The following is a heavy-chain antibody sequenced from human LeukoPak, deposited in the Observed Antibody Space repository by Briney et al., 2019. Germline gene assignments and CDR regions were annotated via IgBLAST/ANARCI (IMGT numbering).Heavy chain of an antibody. CDR3: ARRNRAYWYFDL. V-gene: IGHV1-8*01. D-gene: IGHD1-14*01. J-gene: IGHJ2*01. CDR1: GYSFTSFD. CDR2: MDPHSGKS. Sequence: GPSVKVSCTASGYSFTSFDINWVRQASGQGLEWMGWMDPHSGKSGFAQKFQGRVILTSNTSISTVYMELSSLRSEDSAIYYCARRNRAYWYFDLWGRGTPVTLSS.